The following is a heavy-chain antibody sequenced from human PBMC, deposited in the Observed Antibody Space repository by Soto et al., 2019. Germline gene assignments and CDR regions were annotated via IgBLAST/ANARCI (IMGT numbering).Heavy chain of an antibody. CDR3: AKDNDLDRDGPFDY. D-gene: IGHD2-2*03. Sequence: EMQLVESGGGSVQPGRSLRLSCAASGFSFDDYGMHWVRQGPGKGLEWVSGISWNSGDIYYADSEKGRFTISRDNAKKSLYLQMNSLRTEDTALYYCAKDNDLDRDGPFDYWGQGILVTVSS. CDR1: GFSFDDYG. CDR2: ISWNSGDI. J-gene: IGHJ4*02. V-gene: IGHV3-9*01.